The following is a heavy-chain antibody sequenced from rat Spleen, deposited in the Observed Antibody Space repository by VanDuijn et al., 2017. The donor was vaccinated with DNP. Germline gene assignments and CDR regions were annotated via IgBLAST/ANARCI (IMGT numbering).Heavy chain of an antibody. J-gene: IGHJ2*01. CDR1: XYSXXXDX. V-gene: IGHV3-1*01. Sequence: EVRXXESXXGLVKPXXXLSXXCSXXXYSXXXDXXGWILKYPGNKMEWIGPISYSGRTTYNPSLKSRISISRDTSKNQFFLQLNSVSTDDTATYYCARWGDYFDYWGQGVMVTVSS. CDR2: ISYSGRT. CDR3: ARWGDYFDY.